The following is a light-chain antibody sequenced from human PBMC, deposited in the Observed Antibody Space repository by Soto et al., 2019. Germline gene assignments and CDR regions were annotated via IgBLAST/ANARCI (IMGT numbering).Light chain of an antibody. CDR2: AAS. V-gene: IGKV1-27*01. CDR1: QVIVPY. CDR3: QKYDSAPLS. J-gene: IGKJ3*01. Sequence: DIQMTQSPSSLSASVGDEVTVTCRASQVIVPYFAWYQQKPGKVPKLLIYAASTLHSGVPSRFSGSRSGTDFTLTISSLQPEDVATYYCQKYDSAPLSVGPGTTVDI.